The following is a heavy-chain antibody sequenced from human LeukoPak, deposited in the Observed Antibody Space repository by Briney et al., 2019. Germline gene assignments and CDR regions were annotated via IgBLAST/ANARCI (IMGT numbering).Heavy chain of an antibody. CDR2: ISYDGSNK. CDR1: GFTFSSYG. Sequence: PGGSLRLSCAASGFTFSSYGMHWVRQAPGKGLEWVAVISYDGSNKYYADSVKGRFTISRDNSKNTLYLQMNSLRAEGTAVYYCAKGKHCSSTSCSSKYYYGMDVWGQGTTVTVSS. D-gene: IGHD2-2*01. CDR3: AKGKHCSSTSCSSKYYYGMDV. J-gene: IGHJ6*02. V-gene: IGHV3-30*18.